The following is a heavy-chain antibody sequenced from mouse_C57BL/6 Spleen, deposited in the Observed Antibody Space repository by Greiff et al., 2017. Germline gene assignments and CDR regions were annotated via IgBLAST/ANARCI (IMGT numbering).Heavy chain of an antibody. J-gene: IGHJ2*01. D-gene: IGHD1-1*01. CDR3: ARHEDTYYYGSSYGFDY. CDR2: FYPGSGSI. Sequence: QVHVKQSGAELVKPGASVKLSCKASGYTFTEYTIHWVKQRSGQGLEWIGWFYPGSGSIKYNEKFQDKATLTADKSSSTVYMGLSRLTSEDSAVYFCARHEDTYYYGSSYGFDYWGQGTTRTVSS. CDR1: GYTFTEYT. V-gene: IGHV1-62-2*01.